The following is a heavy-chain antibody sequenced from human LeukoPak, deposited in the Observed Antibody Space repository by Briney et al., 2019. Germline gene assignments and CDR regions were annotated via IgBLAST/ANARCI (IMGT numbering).Heavy chain of an antibody. Sequence: SETLSLTCTASGGSISSYYWSWIRQPPGKGLEWIGYIYYSGSTNYNPSLKSRVTISVDTSKNQCSLKLSSVTAADTAVYYCASGYSSSWPDYWGQGTLVTVSS. D-gene: IGHD6-13*01. J-gene: IGHJ4*02. CDR2: IYYSGST. CDR3: ASGYSSSWPDY. V-gene: IGHV4-59*08. CDR1: GGSISSYY.